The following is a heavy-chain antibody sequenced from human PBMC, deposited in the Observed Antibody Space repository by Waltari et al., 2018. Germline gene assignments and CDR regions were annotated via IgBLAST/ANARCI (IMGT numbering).Heavy chain of an antibody. D-gene: IGHD3-22*01. CDR1: GGSISSSSYY. Sequence: QLQLQESGPGLVKPSETLSLTCTVSGGSISSSSYYWGWVRQPPGKGLEWIGSIYYSGSTYYNPSLKSRVTISVDTSKNQFSLKLSSVTAADTAVYYCARRGYYYDRGWFDPWGQGTLVTVSS. V-gene: IGHV4-39*01. J-gene: IGHJ5*02. CDR2: IYYSGST. CDR3: ARRGYYYDRGWFDP.